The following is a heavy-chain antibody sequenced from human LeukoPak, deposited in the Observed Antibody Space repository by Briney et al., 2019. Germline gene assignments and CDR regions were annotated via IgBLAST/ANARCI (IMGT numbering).Heavy chain of an antibody. CDR1: GFTFSGYA. Sequence: GRSLRLSCAASGFTFSGYAIHWVRQAPGKGLEWVAVISYDGSNKYYADSVKGRFTISRDNSKNTLYLQMNSLRAEDTAVYYCARETGSAVGSTDFDYWGQGTLVTVSS. CDR3: ARETGSAVGSTDFDY. J-gene: IGHJ4*02. V-gene: IGHV3-30-3*01. CDR2: ISYDGSNK. D-gene: IGHD4-17*01.